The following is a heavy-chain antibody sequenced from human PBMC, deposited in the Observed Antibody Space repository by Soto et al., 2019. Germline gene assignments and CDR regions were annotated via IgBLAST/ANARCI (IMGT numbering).Heavy chain of an antibody. CDR2: IGSAGDT. D-gene: IGHD5-12*01. J-gene: IGHJ6*02. V-gene: IGHV3-13*01. CDR1: GFTFSSYA. CDR3: AKDQRVATITSSGYYYYGMDV. Sequence: QSGGCLRLSCAASGFTFSSYAVHWVRQPTGKGLEWVSVIGSAGDTYYPGSVKGRFTISRENAKNSLYLQMNSLRAEDTAVYYCAKDQRVATITSSGYYYYGMDVWGHGTPVTSSS.